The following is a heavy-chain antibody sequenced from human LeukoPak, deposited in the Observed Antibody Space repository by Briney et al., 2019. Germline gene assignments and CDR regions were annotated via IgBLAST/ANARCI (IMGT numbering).Heavy chain of an antibody. Sequence: SETLSLTCTASGGSISSDYWSWIRQPPGKGLEWIGYIHYSGSTNYNPSLKSRVTISVDTSKKQFSLKLSTVTAADTAVYYCASGSSGWVFDYWGQGTLVTVSS. V-gene: IGHV4-59*01. J-gene: IGHJ4*02. D-gene: IGHD6-19*01. CDR1: GGSISSDY. CDR2: IHYSGST. CDR3: ASGSSGWVFDY.